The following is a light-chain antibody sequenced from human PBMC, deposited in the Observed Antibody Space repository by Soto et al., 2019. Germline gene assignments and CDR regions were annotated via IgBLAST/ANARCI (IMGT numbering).Light chain of an antibody. V-gene: IGLV2-14*03. CDR3: SSYTSRSTQV. CDR1: SSDVGGYNY. CDR2: DVS. J-gene: IGLJ2*01. Sequence: QSALTQPASVSGSPGQSITISCTGTSSDVGGYNYVSWYQQHPGKAPKLMIYDVSNRPSGVSNRFSGSKSGNTASLTISGLQAEDEADYYCSSYTSRSTQVFGGGTQLTVL.